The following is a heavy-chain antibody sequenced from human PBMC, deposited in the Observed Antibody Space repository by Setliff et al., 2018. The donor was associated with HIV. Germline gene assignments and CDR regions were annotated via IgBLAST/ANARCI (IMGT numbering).Heavy chain of an antibody. Sequence: ASVKVSCKASGYTFTNYAIHWVRQAPGQRLEWMGWINAGYGNTKYSQKFQGRVTITRDTSATTAYMELSSLTSEDTAVYYCARPVTGADYFDYWSLRLSWSPSPQ. CDR2: INAGYGNT. CDR3: ARPVTGADYFDY. D-gene: IGHD7-27*01. CDR1: GYTFTNYA. V-gene: IGHV1-3*01. J-gene: IGHJ4*02.